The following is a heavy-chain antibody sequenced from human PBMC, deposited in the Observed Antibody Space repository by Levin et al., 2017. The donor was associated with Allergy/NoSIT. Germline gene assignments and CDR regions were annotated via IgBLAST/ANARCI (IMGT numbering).Heavy chain of an antibody. CDR2: IYYSGST. Sequence: SETLSLTCTVSGGSISSSSYYWGWIRQPPGKGLEWIGSIYYSGSTYYNPSLKSRVTISVDTSKNQFSLKLSSVTAADTAVYYCARHLWFGEPTHSYFDRWGRGTLVTVSS. V-gene: IGHV4-39*01. D-gene: IGHD3-10*01. J-gene: IGHJ2*01. CDR1: GGSISSSSYY. CDR3: ARHLWFGEPTHSYFDR.